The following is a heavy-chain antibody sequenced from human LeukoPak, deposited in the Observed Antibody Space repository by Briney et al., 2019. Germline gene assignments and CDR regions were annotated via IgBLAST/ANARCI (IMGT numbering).Heavy chain of an antibody. CDR3: AKDQIRDYYDSSGYLAIDY. D-gene: IGHD3-22*01. Sequence: PGGSLRLSCAASGFTFSSYAMSWVRQAPGKGLEWVSAISGGGATTYCADSVKGRFTISRDNSKNTLYLQMNSLRGEDTAVYYCAKDQIRDYYDSSGYLAIDYWGQGTLVTVSS. V-gene: IGHV3-23*01. CDR2: ISGGGATT. J-gene: IGHJ4*02. CDR1: GFTFSSYA.